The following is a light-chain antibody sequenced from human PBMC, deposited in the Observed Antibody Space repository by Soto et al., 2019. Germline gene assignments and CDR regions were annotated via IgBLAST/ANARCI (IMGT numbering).Light chain of an antibody. V-gene: IGKV1-5*01. Sequence: DIQMTQSPSTLAASVGDTVTMTCRSSSKWFAWYQKKPGKAPKLLIYDVSNLERGVPPRFSGSTSGAESTLTITGLQPDDLGTYYCQHPTDFTFGQGTKVEIK. J-gene: IGKJ2*01. CDR2: DVS. CDR3: QHPTDFT. CDR1: SSSKW.